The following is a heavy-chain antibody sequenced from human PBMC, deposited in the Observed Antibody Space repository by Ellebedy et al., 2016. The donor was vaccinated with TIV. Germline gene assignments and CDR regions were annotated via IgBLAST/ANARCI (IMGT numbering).Heavy chain of an antibody. CDR1: VGTFSSYA. J-gene: IGHJ6*02. D-gene: IGHD5-12*01. Sequence: ASVKVSCXASVGTFSSYAISWVRQATGQGLEWMGGIIPIFGTAKYAQKFQGRVTITADESTSTAYMELSSLRSEDTAVYYCARGAAVATIRLYYYYGMDVWGQGTTVTVSS. V-gene: IGHV1-69*13. CDR2: IIPIFGTA. CDR3: ARGAAVATIRLYYYYGMDV.